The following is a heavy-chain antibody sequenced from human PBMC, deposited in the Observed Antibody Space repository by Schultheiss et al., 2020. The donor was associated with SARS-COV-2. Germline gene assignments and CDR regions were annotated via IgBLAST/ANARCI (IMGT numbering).Heavy chain of an antibody. CDR1: GFTFSNAW. Sequence: GGSLRLSCAASGFTFSNAWMSWVRQAPGKGLEWVSAISGSGGSTYYADSVKGQFTISRDNSKNTLYLQMNSLRAEDTAVYYCARDIAAAGIDYWGQGTLVTVSS. V-gene: IGHV3-23*01. D-gene: IGHD6-13*01. CDR3: ARDIAAAGIDY. J-gene: IGHJ4*02. CDR2: ISGSGGST.